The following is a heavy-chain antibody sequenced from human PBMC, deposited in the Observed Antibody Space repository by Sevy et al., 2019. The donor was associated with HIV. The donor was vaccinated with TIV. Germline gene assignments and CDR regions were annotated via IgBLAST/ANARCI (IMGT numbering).Heavy chain of an antibody. CDR2: LSFGCGKI. D-gene: IGHD2-8*01. J-gene: IGHJ4*02. CDR3: AREGCTKPHDY. V-gene: IGHV3-23*01. CDR1: GFDFSIYS. Sequence: GGSLRLSCAASGFDFSIYSMSWVCQAPGKGLEWVSTLSFGCGKINYADSVKGRFTISRENSKSSVYLQMNNMRVEDTAVYYCAREGCTKPHDYWGQGTLVTVSS.